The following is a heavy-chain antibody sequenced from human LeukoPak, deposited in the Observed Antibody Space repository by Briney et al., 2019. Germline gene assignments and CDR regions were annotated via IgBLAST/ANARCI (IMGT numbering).Heavy chain of an antibody. CDR3: AKDRGYCSSTSCYPNWYFDL. Sequence: GGSLRLSCAASGFTFDDYAMHWVRQAPGKGLEWVSGISWNSGSIGYADSVKGRFTISRDNAKNSLYLQMNSLRAEDTALYYCAKDRGYCSSTSCYPNWYFDLWGRGALVTVSS. CDR2: ISWNSGSI. V-gene: IGHV3-9*01. CDR1: GFTFDDYA. J-gene: IGHJ2*01. D-gene: IGHD2-2*01.